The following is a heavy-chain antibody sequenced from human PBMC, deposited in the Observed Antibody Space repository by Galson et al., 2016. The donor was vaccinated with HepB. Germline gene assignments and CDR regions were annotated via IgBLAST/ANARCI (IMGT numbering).Heavy chain of an antibody. J-gene: IGHJ4*02. CDR2: INGGSGNT. V-gene: IGHV1-3*01. CDR3: AVGMGGSYSFYFRY. D-gene: IGHD2-15*01. CDR1: GYTFTSHS. Sequence: SVKVSCKASGYTFTSHSIHWMRQPSGQSLEWMGWINGGSGNTGYSRQLQGRVTFTRDTSARTAYMDLSSLRYEDTAVYLCAVGMGGSYSFYFRYWGQGTLVTVS.